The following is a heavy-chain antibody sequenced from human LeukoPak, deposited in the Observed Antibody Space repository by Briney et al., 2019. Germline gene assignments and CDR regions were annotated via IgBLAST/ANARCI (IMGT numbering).Heavy chain of an antibody. Sequence: GGSLRLSCTASGFTFTNYAMTWIRQAPGKGLGCVSTIVSGGTTYYADSVKGRFTISRDNSKNTLFLHMNSPRAEDTALYYCARAGYDSIRAYFDYWGQGTLVTVSS. J-gene: IGHJ4*02. CDR1: GFTFTNYA. CDR2: IVSGGTT. CDR3: ARAGYDSIRAYFDY. D-gene: IGHD3-22*01. V-gene: IGHV3-23*01.